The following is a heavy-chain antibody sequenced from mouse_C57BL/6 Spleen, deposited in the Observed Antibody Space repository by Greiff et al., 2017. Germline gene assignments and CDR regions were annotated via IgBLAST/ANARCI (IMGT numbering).Heavy chain of an antibody. D-gene: IGHD3-3*01. Sequence: VQLQQSGPELVKPGASVKISCKASGYAFSSSWMNWVKQRPGKGLAWIGRISPGDGVTNYNGKFKGKATLTADKSSSTAYMQLSSLTSEDSAAYFWAEGLSTEGYYCDYWGQGTTLTVSS. V-gene: IGHV1-82*01. J-gene: IGHJ2*01. CDR3: AEGLSTEGYYCDY. CDR1: GYAFSSSW. CDR2: ISPGDGVT.